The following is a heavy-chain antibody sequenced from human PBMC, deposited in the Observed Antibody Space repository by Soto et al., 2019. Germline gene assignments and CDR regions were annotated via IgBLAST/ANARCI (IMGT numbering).Heavy chain of an antibody. V-gene: IGHV4-34*01. Sequence: SETLSLTCAVYGGSFSGYYWSWLRQPPGKGLEWIGEINHSGSTNYNPSLKSRVTISVDTSKNQFSLKLSSVTAADTAVYYCARLNYYDSSGYYFSYYYYGMDVWGQGTTVT. J-gene: IGHJ6*02. CDR2: INHSGST. CDR3: ARLNYYDSSGYYFSYYYYGMDV. CDR1: GGSFSGYY. D-gene: IGHD3-22*01.